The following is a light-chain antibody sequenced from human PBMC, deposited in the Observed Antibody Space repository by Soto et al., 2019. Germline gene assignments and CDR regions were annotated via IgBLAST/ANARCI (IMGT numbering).Light chain of an antibody. Sequence: QSVLTQPPSVSGAPGQRVTISCTGSSSNIGAGYDVHWYQQLPGTAPNLLIYGHSNRPSGVPDRFSGSKSGTSASLASTGLQAEDEADDECQSDDSSLSGSVFGGGTQLTV. J-gene: IGLJ3*02. CDR2: GHS. CDR1: SSNIGAGYD. CDR3: QSDDSSLSGSV. V-gene: IGLV1-40*01.